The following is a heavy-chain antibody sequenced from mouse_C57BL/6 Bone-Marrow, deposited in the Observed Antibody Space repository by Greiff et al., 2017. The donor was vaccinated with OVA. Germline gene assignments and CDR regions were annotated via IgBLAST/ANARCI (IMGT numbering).Heavy chain of an antibody. CDR2: ISSGGSYT. V-gene: IGHV5-6*01. CDR1: GFTFSSYG. D-gene: IGHD1-1*01. CDR3: AYSVMTSVVDD. J-gene: IGHJ4*01. Sequence: EVKLQQSGADLVKPGGSLKLSCAASGFTFSSYGMSWVRQTPHKRLEWVATISSGGSYTYYPDSVKGRFTISRDNANNTPYLQISSLKSEDTAMYYGAYSVMTSVVDDWGQGTTVTVSS.